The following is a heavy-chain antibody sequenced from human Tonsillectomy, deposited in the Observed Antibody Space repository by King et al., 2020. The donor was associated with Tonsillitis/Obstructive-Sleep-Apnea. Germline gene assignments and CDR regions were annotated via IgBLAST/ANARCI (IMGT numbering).Heavy chain of an antibody. Sequence: VQLQESGPGLVKPSETLSLTCTVSGGSISSYYWSWIRQPPGKGLEWIGYIYYSGSTNYNASLKSRVTISADTSKNQFSLKLRSVTAADTAVYYCARFGVIVVVPSAPQAFDAFDIWGQGTMVTVSS. V-gene: IGHV4-59*01. D-gene: IGHD2-2*01. CDR2: IYYSGST. CDR3: ARFGVIVVVPSAPQAFDAFDI. CDR1: GGSISSYY. J-gene: IGHJ3*02.